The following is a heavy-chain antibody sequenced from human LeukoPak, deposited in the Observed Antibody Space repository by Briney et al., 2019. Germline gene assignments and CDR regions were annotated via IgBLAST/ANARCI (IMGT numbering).Heavy chain of an antibody. CDR3: AKDDAWLRYGE. CDR1: GFIFSSYG. Sequence: PGGSLRLSCVAPGFIFSSYGMHWVRQAPGKGLEWVAYIQYDGSNKQYADSVKGRFTISRDNSKNTVYLEVISLTDEDTAVYYCAKDDAWLRYGEWSQGTLVTVSS. V-gene: IGHV3-30*02. CDR2: IQYDGSNK. D-gene: IGHD3-10*01. J-gene: IGHJ4*02.